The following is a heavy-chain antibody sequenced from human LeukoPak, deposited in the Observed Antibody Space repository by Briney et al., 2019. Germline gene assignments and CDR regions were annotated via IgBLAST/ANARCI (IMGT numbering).Heavy chain of an antibody. V-gene: IGHV4-39*07. D-gene: IGHD2-2*01. CDR1: GGSISSSSYY. Sequence: SETLSLTCTVSGGSISSSSYYWGWIRQPPGKGLEWIGSIYYSGSTYYNPSLKSRVTISVDTSKNQFSLKLSSVTAADTAVYYCARDLDIVVVPAAIPGEAGYWGQGTLVTVSS. J-gene: IGHJ4*02. CDR3: ARDLDIVVVPAAIPGEAGY. CDR2: IYYSGST.